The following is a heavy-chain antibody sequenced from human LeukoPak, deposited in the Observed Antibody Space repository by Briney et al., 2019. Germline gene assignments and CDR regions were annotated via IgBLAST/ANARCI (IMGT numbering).Heavy chain of an antibody. J-gene: IGHJ4*02. Sequence: GGSLRLSCAASGFTFSSYSMNWVRQAPGKGLEWVAVIWYDGSNKYYADSVKGRFTISRDNSKNTLYLQVNSLRAEDTAVYYCARDRSVATTYVDYWGQGTLVTVSS. CDR3: ARDRSVATTYVDY. CDR2: IWYDGSNK. D-gene: IGHD5-12*01. CDR1: GFTFSSYS. V-gene: IGHV3-33*08.